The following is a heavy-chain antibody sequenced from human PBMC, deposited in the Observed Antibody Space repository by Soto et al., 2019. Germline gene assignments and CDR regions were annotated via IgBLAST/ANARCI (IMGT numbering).Heavy chain of an antibody. Sequence: PGGSLRLSCAASGFTFSSYAMTWVRQAPGKGLEWVSAIGGSGGSTYYADSVKGRFTISRDNSKNTLYLQMNSLRAEDTAVYYCAKEGRDDYVWGSYRYTPGVDYWGQGTLVTVSS. D-gene: IGHD3-16*02. V-gene: IGHV3-23*01. CDR2: IGGSGGST. J-gene: IGHJ4*02. CDR1: GFTFSSYA. CDR3: AKEGRDDYVWGSYRYTPGVDY.